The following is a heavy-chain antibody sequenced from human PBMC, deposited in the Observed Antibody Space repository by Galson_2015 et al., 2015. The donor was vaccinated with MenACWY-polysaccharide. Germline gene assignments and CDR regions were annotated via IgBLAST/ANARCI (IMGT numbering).Heavy chain of an antibody. CDR2: IYYSGST. J-gene: IGHJ4*02. Sequence: LSLTCTVSGDSVSSYYWNWIRQPPGKGLEWIGYIYYSGSTNYNPSLKSRVTLSVDTSKNQFSLKLSSVTAADTAIYFCARGFYDSSGYSEPFDFWGQGTLVTVSS. D-gene: IGHD3-22*01. CDR3: ARGFYDSSGYSEPFDF. CDR1: GDSVSSYY. V-gene: IGHV4-59*02.